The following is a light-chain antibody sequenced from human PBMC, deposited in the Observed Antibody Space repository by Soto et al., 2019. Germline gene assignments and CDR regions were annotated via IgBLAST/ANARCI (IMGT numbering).Light chain of an antibody. CDR3: SSFTNSLTVV. CDR1: SSDIGNYNY. Sequence: QPVLTQPASVSGSPGQSIAISCTGTSSDIGNYNYVSWYQQHPGKAPKLIIYEVSNRPSGVSNRFSGSKSGNTASLTISGLQADDEADYYCSSFTNSLTVVFGGGTKLTVL. V-gene: IGLV2-14*01. CDR2: EVS. J-gene: IGLJ3*02.